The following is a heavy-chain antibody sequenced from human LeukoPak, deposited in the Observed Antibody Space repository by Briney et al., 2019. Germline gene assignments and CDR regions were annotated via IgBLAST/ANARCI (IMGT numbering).Heavy chain of an antibody. D-gene: IGHD3-10*01. CDR1: GGSFSGYY. CDR2: INHSGST. J-gene: IGHJ6*04. V-gene: IGHV4-34*01. Sequence: KPSETLSLTCAVYGGSFSGYYWSWIRQPPGKGLEWIGEINHSGSTNYNPSLKSRVTISADTSKNQFSLKLSSVTAADTAVYYCARDAASGTDVWGKGTTVIVSS. CDR3: ARDAASGTDV.